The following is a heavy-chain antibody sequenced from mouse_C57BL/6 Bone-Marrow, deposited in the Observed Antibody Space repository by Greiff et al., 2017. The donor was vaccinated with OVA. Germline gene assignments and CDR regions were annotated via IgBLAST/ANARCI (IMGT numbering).Heavy chain of an antibody. CDR1: GYTFTSYW. V-gene: IGHV1-59*01. J-gene: IGHJ4*01. Sequence: QVQLQQPGAELVRPGTSVKLSCKASGYTFTSYWMHWVKQRPGQGLEWIGVIDPSDSYTNYNQKFKGKATLTVDTSSSTAYMQLSSLTSEDSAVYYCAREIPYYYGSSYNYAMDYWGQGTSVTVSS. CDR3: AREIPYYYGSSYNYAMDY. CDR2: IDPSDSYT. D-gene: IGHD1-1*01.